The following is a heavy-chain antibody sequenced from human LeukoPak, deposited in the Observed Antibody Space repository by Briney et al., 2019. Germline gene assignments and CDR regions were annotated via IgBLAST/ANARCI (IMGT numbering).Heavy chain of an antibody. D-gene: IGHD4-17*01. CDR2: INSNTGDT. J-gene: IGHJ5*02. Sequence: ASVKVSCKASGYTFTDYYIHWVRQAPGQGPEWMGWINSNTGDTKYAQKFQDRVTLTQDTSISTAYMELSRLRSDDTAVYYCARDSTLVYGDYVYWFDPWGQGTLVTVSS. CDR1: GYTFTDYY. CDR3: ARDSTLVYGDYVYWFDP. V-gene: IGHV1-2*02.